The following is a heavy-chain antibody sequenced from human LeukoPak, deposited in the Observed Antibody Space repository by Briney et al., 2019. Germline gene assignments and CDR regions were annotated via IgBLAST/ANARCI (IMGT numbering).Heavy chain of an antibody. Sequence: GGSLRLSFAASGFTFSSYVMHWVRQAPGKGLEWLAVISYDGSNKYYADSVKGRFTISRDNSNNTLYLQMNSLRAEDTAVYYCARDLYGSGSSTFDYWGQGTLVTVSS. CDR2: ISYDGSNK. CDR1: GFTFSSYV. CDR3: ARDLYGSGSSTFDY. D-gene: IGHD3-10*01. V-gene: IGHV3-30*04. J-gene: IGHJ4*02.